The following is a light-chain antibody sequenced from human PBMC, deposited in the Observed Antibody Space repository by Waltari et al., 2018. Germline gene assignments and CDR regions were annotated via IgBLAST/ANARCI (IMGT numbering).Light chain of an antibody. CDR1: QSVSSYY. CDR2: GAS. CDR3: QQYGSSPA. V-gene: IGKV3-20*01. J-gene: IGKJ1*01. Sequence: ELVLTQPSGTPSLSPGERATLSCRASQSVSSYYLAWYRQKPGQAPRLRIYGASNRATGIPDSFSGSGSGTDFTLTISRLEPEDFAVYYCQQYGSSPAFGQGTKVEIK.